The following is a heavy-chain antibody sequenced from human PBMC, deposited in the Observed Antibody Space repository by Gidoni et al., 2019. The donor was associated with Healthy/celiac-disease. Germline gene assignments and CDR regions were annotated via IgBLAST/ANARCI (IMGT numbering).Heavy chain of an antibody. J-gene: IGHJ3*02. Sequence: QPGGSLRLSCAASGFTFSSYEMNWVRQAPGKGLEWVSYISSSGSTIYYADSVKGRFTISRDNAKNSLYLQMNSLRAEDTAVYYCARGDPGQQPEWELLGWGAFDIWGQGTMVTVSS. V-gene: IGHV3-48*03. CDR3: ARGDPGQQPEWELLGWGAFDI. CDR2: ISSSGSTI. D-gene: IGHD1-26*01. CDR1: GFTFSSYE.